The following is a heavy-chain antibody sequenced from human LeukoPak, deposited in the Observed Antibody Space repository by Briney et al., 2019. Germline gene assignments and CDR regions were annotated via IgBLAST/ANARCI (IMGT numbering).Heavy chain of an antibody. CDR3: ARQRITIAWFDP. Sequence: SETLSLTCTASGGSISSYYWSWIRQPPGKGLEWIGYIYYSGSTNYNPSLKSRVTISVDTSKNQFSLKLSSVTAADTAVYYCARQRITIAWFDPWGQGTLVTVSS. CDR1: GGSISSYY. J-gene: IGHJ5*02. CDR2: IYYSGST. D-gene: IGHD3-10*01. V-gene: IGHV4-59*08.